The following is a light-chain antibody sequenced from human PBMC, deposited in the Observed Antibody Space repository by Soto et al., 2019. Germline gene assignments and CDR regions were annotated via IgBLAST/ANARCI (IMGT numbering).Light chain of an antibody. CDR2: DAS. J-gene: IGKJ1*01. CDR1: QSISNK. CDR3: QQYNSYST. Sequence: DLQMTQSPSTLSASVGDRVTITCRASQSISNKLAWYQQKAGKAPKVLIYDASTLESGVPSRFSGSGSGTEFTLTISSLQPDDFATYYCQQYNSYSTFGQGTKVDIK. V-gene: IGKV1-5*01.